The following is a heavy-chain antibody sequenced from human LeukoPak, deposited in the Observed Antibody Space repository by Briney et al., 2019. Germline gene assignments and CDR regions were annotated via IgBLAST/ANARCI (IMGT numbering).Heavy chain of an antibody. CDR2: ISWNSSSI. Sequence: GRSLRLSCAASGFTFDDYAMHWVRQAPGKGRELVSCISWNSSSIGYADSVKGRFTICRDNAKNSLYLQMNSLRAEDTALYYCAKDIGALYDSSGFFDYWGQGTLVTVSS. V-gene: IGHV3-9*01. J-gene: IGHJ4*02. D-gene: IGHD3-22*01. CDR3: AKDIGALYDSSGFFDY. CDR1: GFTFDDYA.